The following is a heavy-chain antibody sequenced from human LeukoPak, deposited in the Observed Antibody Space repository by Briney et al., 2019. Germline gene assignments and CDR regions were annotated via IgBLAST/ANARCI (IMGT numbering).Heavy chain of an antibody. CDR3: TRHGLYDILTCYYNYYYGMDV. CDR2: IRSKANSDAT. V-gene: IGHV3-73*01. D-gene: IGHD3-9*01. CDR1: GFTFSGSA. Sequence: PGGSLRLSCAASGFTFSGSAMHWVRQASGKGLEWVGRIRSKANSDATAYAASVKGRFTITRDDSKNTAYLQMNSLKIEDTAVYYCTRHGLYDILTCYYNYYYGMDVWGQGTTVTVSS. J-gene: IGHJ6*02.